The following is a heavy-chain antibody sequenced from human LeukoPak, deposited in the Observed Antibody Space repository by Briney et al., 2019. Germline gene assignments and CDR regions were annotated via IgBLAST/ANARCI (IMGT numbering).Heavy chain of an antibody. J-gene: IGHJ4*02. CDR2: IYYSGST. CDR3: ARHASDYREDY. Sequence: SETLSLTCTVSGGSISIYYWSWIRQPPGKGLEWIGYIYYSGSTNYNPSLKSRVTISVDTSKNQFSLKLSSVTAADTAVYYCARHASDYREDYWGQGTLVTVSS. D-gene: IGHD3-16*02. V-gene: IGHV4-59*08. CDR1: GGSISIYY.